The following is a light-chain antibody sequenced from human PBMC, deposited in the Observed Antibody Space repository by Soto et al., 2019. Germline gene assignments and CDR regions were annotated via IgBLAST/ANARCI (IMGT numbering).Light chain of an antibody. CDR3: QSYDRSLSGYI. Sequence: SGLTQPASVAVAPGQRVTVSCTGSRSNIGADYDVHWYQQLPGTAPKLLVYDNRNRPSGVPDRFSGSKSGTSASLAITGLQAEDEADYYCQSYDRSLSGYIFGTGTKVT. CDR2: DNR. V-gene: IGLV1-40*01. J-gene: IGLJ1*01. CDR1: RSNIGADYD.